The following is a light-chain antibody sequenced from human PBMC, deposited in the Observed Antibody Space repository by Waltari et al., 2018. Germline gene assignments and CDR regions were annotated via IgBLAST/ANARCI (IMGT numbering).Light chain of an antibody. CDR2: DVS. J-gene: IGLJ2*01. CDR3: SSFSSSTAGI. CDR1: SSDIGAFNF. Sequence: QSGLTQPASVSGSPGQSITISCAATSSDIGAFNFISWYQQRPGKAPELLVYDVSHRPSGISTRFSGSKYDNTAALTISGLQAEDEAVYYCSSFSSSTAGIFGGGTKVTVL. V-gene: IGLV2-14*01.